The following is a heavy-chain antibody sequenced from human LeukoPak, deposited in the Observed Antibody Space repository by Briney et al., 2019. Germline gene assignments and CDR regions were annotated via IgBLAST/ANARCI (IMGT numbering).Heavy chain of an antibody. CDR1: GDSISSYY. CDR3: ARGMVRGVIDHNWFDP. CDR2: IYYSGST. Sequence: SETLSLTCTVPGDSISSYYWSWIRQPPGKGLEWIGYIYYSGSTNYNPSLKSRVTISVDTSKNQFSLKLSSVTAADTAVYYCARGMVRGVIDHNWFDPWGQGTLVTVSS. J-gene: IGHJ5*02. V-gene: IGHV4-59*12. D-gene: IGHD3-10*01.